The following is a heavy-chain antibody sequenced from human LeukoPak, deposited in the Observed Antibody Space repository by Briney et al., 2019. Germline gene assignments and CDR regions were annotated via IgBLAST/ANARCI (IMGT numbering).Heavy chain of an antibody. D-gene: IGHD3-16*01. CDR3: ARVVTGGFEY. V-gene: IGHV1-3*01. J-gene: IGHJ4*02. Sequence: SQDRVTITRDTSASTAYMELSSLRSEDTAVYYCARVVTGGFEYWGQGTQVTVSS.